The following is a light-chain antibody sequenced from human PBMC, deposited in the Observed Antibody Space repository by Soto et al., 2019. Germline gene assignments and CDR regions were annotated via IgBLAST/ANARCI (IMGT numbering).Light chain of an antibody. CDR3: QQYDSSPLT. CDR2: RAS. J-gene: IGKJ4*01. V-gene: IGKV3-20*01. Sequence: EIVLTQSPDTLSLSPGERATLSCRSSQSVSSAILAWYQQKPGQAPRLLIYRASTRATGIPDRFTGSGSGTDFTLTICRLEPEDFAVYYCQQYDSSPLTFGWGTKVEIK. CDR1: QSVSSAI.